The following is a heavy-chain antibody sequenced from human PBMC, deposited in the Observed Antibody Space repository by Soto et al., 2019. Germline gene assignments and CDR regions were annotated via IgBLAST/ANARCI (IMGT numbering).Heavy chain of an antibody. CDR2: ISPNGQGI. V-gene: IGHV3-23*01. Sequence: PGGSLRLSCAVSGFTVTSNSVSWVRQAPGKGLEWVSAISPNGQGIWYADSVKGRFTISRDISRNTLFLQMDSLRAEDTAVYYCAKGRQYPQDYFHYWGQETWFTSPQ. J-gene: IGHJ4*01. D-gene: IGHD4-4*01. CDR1: GFTVTSNS. CDR3: AKGRQYPQDYFHY.